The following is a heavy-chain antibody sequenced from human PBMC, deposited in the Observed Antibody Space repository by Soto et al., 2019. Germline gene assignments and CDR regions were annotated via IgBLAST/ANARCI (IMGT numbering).Heavy chain of an antibody. Sequence: GGSLRLSCAASGFTFTNYGFHWVRQAPGKGLEWVAAIWSDGNNRYNGGAVEGRFTISKDNSKNMLYLQMNDLRVEDTDLYYCARDSIRVPADFDYWGQGTLVTVSS. V-gene: IGHV3-33*01. D-gene: IGHD1-20*01. CDR1: GFTFTNYG. J-gene: IGHJ4*02. CDR2: IWSDGNNR. CDR3: ARDSIRVPADFDY.